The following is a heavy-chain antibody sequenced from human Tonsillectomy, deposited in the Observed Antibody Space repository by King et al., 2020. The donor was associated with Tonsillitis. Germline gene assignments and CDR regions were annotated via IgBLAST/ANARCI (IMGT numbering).Heavy chain of an antibody. CDR3: ARFLGPDFWSGYHRDYYYGMDV. V-gene: IGHV5-51*01. CDR1: GYSFTSYW. D-gene: IGHD3-3*01. J-gene: IGHJ6*02. CDR2: IYPGDSDT. Sequence: VQLVESGAEVKKPGESLKISCKGSGYSFTSYWIGWVRQMPGKGLEWMGIIYPGDSDTRYSPSFQGQVTISADKSISTAYLQWSSLKASDTAMYDCARFLGPDFWSGYHRDYYYGMDVWGQGTTVTVSS.